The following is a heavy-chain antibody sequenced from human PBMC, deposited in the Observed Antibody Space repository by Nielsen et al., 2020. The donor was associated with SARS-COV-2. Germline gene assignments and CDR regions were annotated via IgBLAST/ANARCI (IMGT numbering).Heavy chain of an antibody. CDR2: ISSSSSTI. D-gene: IGHD4-17*01. CDR3: ARDRGHDYGDYGPYYYGMDV. V-gene: IGHV3-48*02. J-gene: IGHJ6*02. CDR1: GFTFSSYE. Sequence: GESLKISCAASGFTFSSYEMNWVRQAPGKGLEWVSYISSSSSTIYYADSVKGRFTISRDNAKNSLYLQMNSLRDEDTAVYYCARDRGHDYGDYGPYYYGMDVWGQGTTVTVSS.